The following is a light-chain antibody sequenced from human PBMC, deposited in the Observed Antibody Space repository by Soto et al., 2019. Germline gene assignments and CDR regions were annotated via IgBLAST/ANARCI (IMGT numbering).Light chain of an antibody. CDR1: SSNFGAGND. CDR3: QSYDSSLRGDV. Sequence: QSVLTQPPSVSGAPGQRVIISCTGSSSNFGAGNDVQWYQHLPETAPKLLIFGNNNRPSGVPDRFSGSKSGNSASLAISGLQAEDEADYYCQSYDSSLRGDVFGTGTKVTVL. J-gene: IGLJ1*01. CDR2: GNN. V-gene: IGLV1-40*01.